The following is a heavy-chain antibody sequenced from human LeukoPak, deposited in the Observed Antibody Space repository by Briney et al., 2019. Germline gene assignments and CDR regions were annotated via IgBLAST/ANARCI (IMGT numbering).Heavy chain of an antibody. Sequence: SETLSLTCTVSGGSISSYYWSWIRQPPGKGLEWIGYIYYSGSTNYNPSLKSRVTISVDTSKNQFSLKLSSVTAADTAVYYCARSTSPYCSGGSCYLNYYYYMDVWGKGTTVTISS. CDR1: GGSISSYY. V-gene: IGHV4-59*12. D-gene: IGHD2-15*01. J-gene: IGHJ6*03. CDR2: IYYSGST. CDR3: ARSTSPYCSGGSCYLNYYYYMDV.